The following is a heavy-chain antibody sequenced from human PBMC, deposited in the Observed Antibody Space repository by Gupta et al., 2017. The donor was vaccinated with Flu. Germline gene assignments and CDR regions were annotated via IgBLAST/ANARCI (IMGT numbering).Heavy chain of an antibody. V-gene: IGHV1-2*02. CDR2: INPDSGGT. J-gene: IGHJ6*02. D-gene: IGHD2-21*02. CDR1: GYTFTGYH. Sequence: QVQLEQSGAEVKKPGASVKVSCEASGYTFTGYHLHWVRQAPGQGLEWMGWINPDSGGTNYAQKFQGRVTMTRDTSSNTAYMELSTLRSDDTAVYYCARSVATYCGGDCYFSYYYYGMDVWGQGTTVTVSS. CDR3: ARSVATYCGGDCYFSYYYYGMDV.